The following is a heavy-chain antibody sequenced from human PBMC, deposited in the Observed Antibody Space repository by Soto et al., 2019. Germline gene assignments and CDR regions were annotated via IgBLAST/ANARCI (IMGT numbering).Heavy chain of an antibody. CDR1: GGSISSGGYS. CDR2: IYHSGSI. J-gene: IGHJ1*01. D-gene: IGHD2-21*02. V-gene: IGHV4-30-2*01. Sequence: SETLSLTCAVSGGSISSGGYSWSWIRQPPGKGLEWIGYIYHSGSIYYNPSLKSRVTISVDRSKNQFSLKLSSVTAADTAVYYCARSAFCGGDCYSEYFQHWGQGTLVTVSS. CDR3: ARSAFCGGDCYSEYFQH.